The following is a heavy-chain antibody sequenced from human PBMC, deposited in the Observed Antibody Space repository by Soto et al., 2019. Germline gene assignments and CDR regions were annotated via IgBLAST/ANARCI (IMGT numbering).Heavy chain of an antibody. J-gene: IGHJ4*02. Sequence: QVQLVESGGGVVQPGRSLRLSCAASGFTFSSYGMHWVRQAPGKGLEWVAVIWYDGSNKYYADSVKGRFTISRDNSKNTLYLPVNGRRAEDTAVYYCAAGAYYFDYWGQGALVTVSS. CDR3: AAGAYYFDY. CDR1: GFTFSSYG. CDR2: IWYDGSNK. D-gene: IGHD4-17*01. V-gene: IGHV3-33*01.